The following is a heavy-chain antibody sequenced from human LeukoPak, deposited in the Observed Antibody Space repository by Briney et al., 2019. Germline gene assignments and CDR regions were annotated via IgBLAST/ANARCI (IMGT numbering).Heavy chain of an antibody. CDR3: AKVRYVGYYFDT. CDR2: ISSSSSYI. Sequence: GGSLRLSCAASGFTFSSYTMNWVRQAPGKGLEWVSSISSSSSYINYADSVKGRFTISRDNAKNSLYLQMNSLRAEDTAVYYCAKVRYVGYYFDTWGQGTLVTVSS. D-gene: IGHD3-9*01. J-gene: IGHJ4*02. V-gene: IGHV3-21*04. CDR1: GFTFSSYT.